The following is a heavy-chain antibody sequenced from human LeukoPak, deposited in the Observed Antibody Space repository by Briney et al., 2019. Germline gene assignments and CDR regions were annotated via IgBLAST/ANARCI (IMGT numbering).Heavy chain of an antibody. CDR3: ARRAHFDWTTFDY. Sequence: ASVKVSCKASGYTFTSYAMHWVRQAPGQRLEWMGRINAGNGNTKYSQKFQGRVTITRDTSASTAFMELSSLRSEDTAVYYCARRAHFDWTTFDYWGQGTLVTVSS. V-gene: IGHV1-3*01. CDR2: INAGNGNT. J-gene: IGHJ4*02. D-gene: IGHD3-9*01. CDR1: GYTFTSYA.